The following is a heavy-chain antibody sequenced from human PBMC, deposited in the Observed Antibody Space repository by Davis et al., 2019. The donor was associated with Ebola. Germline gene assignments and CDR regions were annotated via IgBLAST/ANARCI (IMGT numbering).Heavy chain of an antibody. Sequence: GESLKISCAASGFLSDDHGMSWVRQAPGTGLEWNSSINWNGGSTEYAESVRGRFTISRDNAKNSLFLQMNSLRADDTALYHCVRGHIGSPFDHWGQGTQVTVSS. CDR3: VRGHIGSPFDH. D-gene: IGHD2-21*01. V-gene: IGHV3-20*01. CDR2: INWNGGST. J-gene: IGHJ4*02. CDR1: GFLSDDHG.